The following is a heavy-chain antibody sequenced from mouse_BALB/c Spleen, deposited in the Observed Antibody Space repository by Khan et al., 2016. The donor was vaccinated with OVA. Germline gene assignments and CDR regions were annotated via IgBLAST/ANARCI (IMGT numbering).Heavy chain of an antibody. Sequence: EVQLQESGPGLVKPSQSLSLTCTVTGYSITSDYAWNWIRHLPGNKLEWMGYISSSGSTYYNPGLKSRISITRDTSKNQFFLQLNSVTTEDTATYYCARDGSRYNYAMDYWGQGTSVTVSS. J-gene: IGHJ4*01. V-gene: IGHV3-2*02. CDR2: ISSSGST. D-gene: IGHD2-3*01. CDR1: GYSITSDYA. CDR3: ARDGSRYNYAMDY.